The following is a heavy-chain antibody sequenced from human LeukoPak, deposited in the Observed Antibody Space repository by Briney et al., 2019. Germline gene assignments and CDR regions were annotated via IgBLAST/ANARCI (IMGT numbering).Heavy chain of an antibody. V-gene: IGHV3-23*01. D-gene: IGHD4-17*01. CDR1: GFPFSSYA. Sequence: PGGSLVLSCAASGFPFSSYAMRWVRPAPGKGLGGVSAISGSGGSTYYADSVKGRFTISRDNSKNTLYLQMNSLRAEDTAVYYCAKDRRAYGDHYFDYWGQGTLVTVSS. J-gene: IGHJ4*02. CDR3: AKDRRAYGDHYFDY. CDR2: ISGSGGST.